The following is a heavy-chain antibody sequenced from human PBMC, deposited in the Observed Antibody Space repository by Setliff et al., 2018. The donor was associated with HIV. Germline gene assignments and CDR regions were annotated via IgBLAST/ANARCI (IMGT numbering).Heavy chain of an antibody. Sequence: PSETLSLTCTVSGGSVSSGSYYWSWLRQPPGKGLEWIGCIYYSGSTNYNPSLKSRVTISVDTSKNQFSLKLSSVTAADTAVYYCARGSPLLWFGELPDYWGQGTLVTVSS. CDR3: ARGSPLLWFGELPDY. J-gene: IGHJ4*02. CDR2: IYYSGST. CDR1: GGSVSSGSYY. D-gene: IGHD3-10*01. V-gene: IGHV4-61*01.